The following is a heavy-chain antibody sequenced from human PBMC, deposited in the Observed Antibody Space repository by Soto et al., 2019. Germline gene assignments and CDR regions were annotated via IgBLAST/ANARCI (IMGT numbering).Heavy chain of an antibody. Sequence: PSETLYLSCAASGFTFSSYAMSWVRQAPGKGLEWVSAISGSGGSTYYADSVKGRFTISRDNSKNTLYLQMNSLRAEDTAVYYCAKDLTRQQLWAFDIWGQGTMVTVS. D-gene: IGHD6-13*01. CDR1: GFTFSSYA. V-gene: IGHV3-23*01. CDR2: ISGSGGST. CDR3: AKDLTRQQLWAFDI. J-gene: IGHJ3*02.